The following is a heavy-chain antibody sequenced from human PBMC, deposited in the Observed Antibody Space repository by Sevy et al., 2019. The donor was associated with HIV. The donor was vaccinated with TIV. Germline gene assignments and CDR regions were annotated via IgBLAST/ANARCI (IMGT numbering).Heavy chain of an antibody. Sequence: GGSLRLSCAASGFTVGSTYMSWVRQAPGKGLEWVSIIYSGGNTYYADSVKGRFIISRDDSRNTRYLQMNGLRGEDTAVYFCAREATRYCSGGDCSRRNYYFYMDIWGKGTTVTVSS. CDR1: GFTVGSTY. V-gene: IGHV3-66*02. D-gene: IGHD2-15*01. J-gene: IGHJ6*03. CDR3: AREATRYCSGGDCSRRNYYFYMDI. CDR2: IYSGGNT.